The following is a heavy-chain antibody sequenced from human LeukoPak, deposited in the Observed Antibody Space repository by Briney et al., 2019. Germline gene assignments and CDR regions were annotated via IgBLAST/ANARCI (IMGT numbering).Heavy chain of an antibody. CDR2: INPNSGDT. CDR1: GYTFTDYY. D-gene: IGHD4-17*01. Sequence: ASVTVSCKASGYTFTDYYMYWVRQAPGQGLEWMGRINPNSGDTFYAQKFQGRVTMTRDTSISTAYMELSRLRSDDTAVYYCARVMKATVRTSNFDYWGQGTLVTVSS. CDR3: ARVMKATVRTSNFDY. J-gene: IGHJ4*02. V-gene: IGHV1-2*06.